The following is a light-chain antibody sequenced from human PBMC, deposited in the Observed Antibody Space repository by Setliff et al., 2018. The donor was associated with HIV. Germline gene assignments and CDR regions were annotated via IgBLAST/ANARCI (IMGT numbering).Light chain of an antibody. CDR2: DDT. J-gene: IGLJ1*01. V-gene: IGLV2-11*01. Sequence: QSVLTQPRSVSGSPGQSVTISCTGTSSDVGSYNYVSWYQHHPDKAPKVMIYDDTKRPSGVPDRFSGSKSGNTASLTISGLQTEDEADYYCCSYADSYTSLYVFGTGTKGTVL. CDR3: CSYADSYTSLYV. CDR1: SSDVGSYNY.